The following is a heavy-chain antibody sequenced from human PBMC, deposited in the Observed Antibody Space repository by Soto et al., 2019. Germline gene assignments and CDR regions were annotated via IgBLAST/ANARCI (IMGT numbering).Heavy chain of an antibody. V-gene: IGHV3-30*18. D-gene: IGHD3-3*01. Sequence: GSLRLSCAASGFTFSSYGMHWVRQAPGKGLEWVAVISYDGSNKYYADSVKGRFTISRDNSKNTLYLQMNSLRAEDTAVYYCAKDIGITIFGVVILYGMDVWGQGTTVTVSS. CDR1: GFTFSSYG. CDR3: AKDIGITIFGVVILYGMDV. J-gene: IGHJ6*02. CDR2: ISYDGSNK.